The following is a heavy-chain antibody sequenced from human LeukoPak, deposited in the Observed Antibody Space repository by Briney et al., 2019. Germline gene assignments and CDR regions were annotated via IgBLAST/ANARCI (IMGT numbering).Heavy chain of an antibody. CDR3: ATGYSSTWYYFDY. J-gene: IGHJ4*02. V-gene: IGHV4-59*01. CDR2: IYHSGST. Sequence: SETLSLTCTVSGDSISSYYWGWIRQPPGKGLEWIGYIYHSGSTNYNPSLKSRVTISADTSKDQFSLKLASVTAADTAVYCCATGYSSTWYYFDYWGQGTLVTVSS. D-gene: IGHD6-13*01. CDR1: GDSISSYY.